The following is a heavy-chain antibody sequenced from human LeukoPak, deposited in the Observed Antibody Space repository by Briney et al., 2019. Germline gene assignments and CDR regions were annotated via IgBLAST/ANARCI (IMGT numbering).Heavy chain of an antibody. J-gene: IGHJ6*04. CDR2: ISSSGSTI. V-gene: IGHV3-48*03. CDR1: GFTFSSYE. D-gene: IGHD3-10*02. CDR3: AELGITMIGGV. Sequence: PPGGSLRFSCAASGFTFSSYEMNWVRQAPGKGLKWVSYISSSGSTIYYADSVKGRFTISRDNAKNSLYLQMNSLRAEDTAVYYCAELGITMIGGVWGKGTTVTISS.